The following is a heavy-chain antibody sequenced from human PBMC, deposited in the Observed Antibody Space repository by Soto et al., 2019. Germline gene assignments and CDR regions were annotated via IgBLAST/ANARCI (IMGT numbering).Heavy chain of an antibody. CDR3: VRDITMVRGVSLYYYYGIDV. CDR1: GFTFSSYW. J-gene: IGHJ6*02. V-gene: IGHV3-74*01. D-gene: IGHD3-10*01. Sequence: GGSLRLSCAASGFTFSSYWMHGVRQAPGKGLVWVSRINSEGSSTSYADSVKGRFTISRDNAKNTLYLQMNSLRGEDTAVYYCVRDITMVRGVSLYYYYGIDVWGQGTTVTVS. CDR2: INSEGSST.